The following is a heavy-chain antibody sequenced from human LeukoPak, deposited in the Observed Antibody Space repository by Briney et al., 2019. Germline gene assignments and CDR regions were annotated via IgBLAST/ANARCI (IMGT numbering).Heavy chain of an antibody. CDR1: GFTFDDYA. D-gene: IGHD3-22*01. V-gene: IGHV3-9*01. Sequence: GRSLRLSCAASGFTFDDYAMHWVRQAPGKGLEWVSGISWNSGSIGYADSVKGRFTISRDNAKNSLYLQMNSLRAEDTALYYCAKTNYYDSSGYLDYWGQGTLVTVSS. CDR2: ISWNSGSI. CDR3: AKTNYYDSSGYLDY. J-gene: IGHJ4*02.